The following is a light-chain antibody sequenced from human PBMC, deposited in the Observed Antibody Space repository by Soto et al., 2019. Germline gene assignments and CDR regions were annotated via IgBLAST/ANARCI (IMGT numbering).Light chain of an antibody. CDR1: SSDVGGYNY. CDR2: DVS. J-gene: IGLJ1*01. V-gene: IGLV2-14*01. Sequence: QSALTQPASVSGSPGQSITISCTGTSSDVGGYNYVSWYQQHPGKAPKLMIYDVSNRPSGVCNRFSGSKSGNTASLTISGLQAEDEADYYCSSYTSSSTLLYVFGTGTQLTVL. CDR3: SSYTSSSTLLYV.